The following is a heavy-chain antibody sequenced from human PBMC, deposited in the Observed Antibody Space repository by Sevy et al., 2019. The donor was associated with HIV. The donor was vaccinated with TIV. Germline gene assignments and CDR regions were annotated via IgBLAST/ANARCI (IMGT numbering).Heavy chain of an antibody. CDR2: IWYDGNNK. CDR1: GFTFSSYG. Sequence: GGSLRLSCAASGFTFSSYGMHWVRQAPGKGLEWVAVIWYDGNNKYYADSVKGRFTISRDNSKNTLYLQMNSLGAEDTAVYYCARDGDTAMVYDAFDIWGQGTMVTVSS. V-gene: IGHV3-33*01. CDR3: ARDGDTAMVYDAFDI. J-gene: IGHJ3*02. D-gene: IGHD5-18*01.